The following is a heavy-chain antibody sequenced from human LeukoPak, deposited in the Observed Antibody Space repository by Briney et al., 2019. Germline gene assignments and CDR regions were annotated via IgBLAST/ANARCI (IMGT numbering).Heavy chain of an antibody. CDR3: ASGTYYGSGSWGY. J-gene: IGHJ4*02. D-gene: IGHD3-10*01. CDR2: VWSDGSNK. CDR1: GFSFSSHD. Sequence: GGSLRFSCAASGFSFSSHDMHWVRQAPGKGLEWVSVVWSDGSNKYYADSVKGRFTISRDNSRNTVYLQMNSLRDEDTAVYYCASGTYYGSGSWGYWGQGTLVTVSS. V-gene: IGHV3-33*01.